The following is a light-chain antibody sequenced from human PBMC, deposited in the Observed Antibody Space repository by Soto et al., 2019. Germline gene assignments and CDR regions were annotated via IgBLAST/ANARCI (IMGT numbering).Light chain of an antibody. J-gene: IGLJ1*01. CDR2: DVS. V-gene: IGLV2-11*01. Sequence: DLPQARSVTGFPGQSGTISCTRTSSDVGGYDYVSWYQQHPGKAPKLMIYDVSKRPSGVPDRFSGSKSGNTASLTISGLQAEDEADYYCCSYAGSYVFGTGTKVTVL. CDR3: CSYAGSYV. CDR1: SSDVGGYDY.